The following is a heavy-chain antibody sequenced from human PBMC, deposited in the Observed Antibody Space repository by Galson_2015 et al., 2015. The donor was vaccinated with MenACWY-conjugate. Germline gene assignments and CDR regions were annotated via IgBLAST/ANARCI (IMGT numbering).Heavy chain of an antibody. V-gene: IGHV3-53*01. CDR1: GVTVSSNY. CDR3: ARGRGLSSWYRFGMDV. J-gene: IGHJ6*02. Sequence: LRLSCAASGVTVSSNYMSWVRQAPGKGLEWVSIIYSGGNTYYADSVKGRFTISRDNSKNTLYLQMNSLRAEDTAVYYCARGRGLSSWYRFGMDVGGQGTTVTVSS. CDR2: IYSGGNT. D-gene: IGHD6-13*01.